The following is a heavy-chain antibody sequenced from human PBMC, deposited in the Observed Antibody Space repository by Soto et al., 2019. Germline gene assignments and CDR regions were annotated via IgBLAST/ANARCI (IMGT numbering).Heavy chain of an antibody. CDR3: AKETAPDY. CDR2: INVSGGRT. V-gene: IGHV3-23*01. Sequence: GGSLRLSCAASGFTFASYAMSWVRQAPGKGLEWVSAINVSGGRTYYADSVKGRFTISRDNSKDMLYLQMNSLRAEDTAVYYCAKETAPDYWGQGTLVTVSS. J-gene: IGHJ4*02. CDR1: GFTFASYA.